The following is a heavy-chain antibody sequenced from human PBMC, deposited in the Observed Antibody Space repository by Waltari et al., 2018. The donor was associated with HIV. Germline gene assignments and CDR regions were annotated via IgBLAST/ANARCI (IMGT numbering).Heavy chain of an antibody. CDR3: AKLGAAFDF. Sequence: EVQLVESGGGLVQPGGSLRLSCSASGFTFSNSWMSWVRQAPGKGLEWVANISQGGSETYYVDSVKGRFTISRDDAKNSLYLQLNSLRVEDTAVYYCAKLGAAFDFWGQGTLVTVSS. V-gene: IGHV3-7*01. D-gene: IGHD3-16*01. CDR2: ISQGGSET. J-gene: IGHJ4*02. CDR1: GFTFSNSW.